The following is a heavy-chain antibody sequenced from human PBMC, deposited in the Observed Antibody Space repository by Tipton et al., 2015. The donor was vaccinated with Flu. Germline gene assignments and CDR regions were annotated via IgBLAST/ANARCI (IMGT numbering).Heavy chain of an antibody. CDR2: IYYSGST. D-gene: IGHD3-3*01. J-gene: IGHJ5*02. V-gene: IGHV4-39*07. Sequence: TLSLTCTVSGGSISSSSYYWGWIRQPPGKGLEWIGSIYYSGSTYYNPSLKSRVTISVDTSKNRFSLKLSSVTAADTAVYYCAREGSLTIFGVVTYNWFDPWGQGTLVTVSS. CDR1: GGSISSSSYY. CDR3: AREGSLTIFGVVTYNWFDP.